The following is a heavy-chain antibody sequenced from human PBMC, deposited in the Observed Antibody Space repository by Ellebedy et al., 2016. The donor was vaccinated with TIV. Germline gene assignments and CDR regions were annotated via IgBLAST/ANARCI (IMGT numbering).Heavy chain of an antibody. CDR2: IYTTGSG. D-gene: IGHD6-19*01. CDR1: GGSIRGYY. V-gene: IGHV4-4*07. CDR3: ARVSLAVDFFYY. Sequence: MPSETLSLTCTVSGGSIRGYYWSWIRQPAGKGMEWIGRIYTTGSGDYNPSLQSRVTMSVDTSKNQFSLHLRSVTAADTAVYFCARVSLAVDFFYYWGQGTLVAVSS. J-gene: IGHJ4*02.